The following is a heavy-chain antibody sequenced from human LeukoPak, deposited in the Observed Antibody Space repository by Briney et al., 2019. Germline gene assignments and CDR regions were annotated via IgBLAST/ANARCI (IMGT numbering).Heavy chain of an antibody. V-gene: IGHV3-23*01. Sequence: GGSLRLSCAVSGFTFSSYAMTWVRQAPGKGLEWVSGIGGSGDMTNYADSVKGRFTISRDDSKNTLHLQMNSLRAEDTALYYCAKGSAVTSFEGRHWGQGTLVTVSS. CDR3: AKGSAVTSFEGRH. J-gene: IGHJ4*02. CDR1: GFTFSSYA. D-gene: IGHD4-17*01. CDR2: IGGSGDMT.